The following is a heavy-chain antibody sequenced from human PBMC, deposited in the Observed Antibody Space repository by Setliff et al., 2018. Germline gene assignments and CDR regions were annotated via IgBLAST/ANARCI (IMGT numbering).Heavy chain of an antibody. CDR3: ARGWGSGWSKEGAFDI. Sequence: SETLSLTCTVSGGSISSSSYYWGWIRQPPGKGLEWIGSIYYSGSTYYNPSLKSRVTISVDTSKNQFSLKLSSVTAADAAVYYCARGWGSGWSKEGAFDIWGQGTMVTVSS. D-gene: IGHD6-19*01. CDR1: GGSISSSSYY. CDR2: IYYSGST. J-gene: IGHJ3*02. V-gene: IGHV4-39*07.